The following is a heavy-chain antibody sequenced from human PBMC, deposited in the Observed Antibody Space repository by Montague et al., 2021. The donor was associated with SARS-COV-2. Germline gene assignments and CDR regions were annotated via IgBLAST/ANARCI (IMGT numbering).Heavy chain of an antibody. D-gene: IGHD1-1*01. V-gene: IGHV3-15*01. Sequence: SLKLSCATSGFNFDVAWLSWVRQAPAKGLEWVGRIKSKRNGATTDYAAPVRGRLTISRDDSKNMLYLQMNSLKTEDTAVYYCTTNDGNNVFDSWGQGTLVTVSS. CDR3: TTNDGNNVFDS. CDR1: GFNFDVAW. J-gene: IGHJ4*02. CDR2: IKSKRNGATT.